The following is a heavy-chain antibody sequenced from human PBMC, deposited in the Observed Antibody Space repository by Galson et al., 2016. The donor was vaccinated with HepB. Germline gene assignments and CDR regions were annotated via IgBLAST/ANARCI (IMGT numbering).Heavy chain of an antibody. CDR1: GASISVRSYY. CDR2: IHFSGST. CDR3: ARQSRFLEYLVSYHFDF. D-gene: IGHD3-3*01. V-gene: IGHV4-39*01. J-gene: IGHJ4*02. Sequence: ETLSLTCTVSGASISVRSYYWGWVRQSPGKGLEWIGSIHFSGSTYYSPPLKSRVAISVDTSKNQFFLSLPSVTAADTAVYYCARQSRFLEYLVSYHFDFWGLGTVVAVSS.